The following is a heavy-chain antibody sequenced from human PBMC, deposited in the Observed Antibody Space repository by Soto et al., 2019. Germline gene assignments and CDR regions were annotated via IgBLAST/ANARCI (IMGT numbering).Heavy chain of an antibody. J-gene: IGHJ6*02. CDR2: IMPIFRAP. Sequence: QVQLVQSGAEVKKPGSSVKVSCKASGGAFSDYAFSWVRQAPGQGLEWLGGIMPIFRAPDYAQKFQGRVTITADEFTRRAYMGMNSMRSADTAVYYCASWLKGPDIGNDYDGMDVWGQGTTVTVS. V-gene: IGHV1-69*12. CDR1: GGAFSDYA. CDR3: ASWLKGPDIGNDYDGMDV. D-gene: IGHD1-1*01.